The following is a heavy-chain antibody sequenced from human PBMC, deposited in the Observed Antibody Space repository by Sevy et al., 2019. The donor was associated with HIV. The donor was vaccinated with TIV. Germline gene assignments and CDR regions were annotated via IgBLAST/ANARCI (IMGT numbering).Heavy chain of an antibody. D-gene: IGHD3-16*01. V-gene: IGHV3-23*01. CDR3: ASGDTTMITDLDY. J-gene: IGHJ4*02. Sequence: GGSLRLSCGASGFTFGNYAMSWVRQAPGKGPEWVSGINNGGSTYYEDSVKGRFTISRDNTTKMVFLQMKSLRAEDTAVYYCASGDTTMITDLDYWGQGALVTVSS. CDR1: GFTFGNYA. CDR2: INNGGST.